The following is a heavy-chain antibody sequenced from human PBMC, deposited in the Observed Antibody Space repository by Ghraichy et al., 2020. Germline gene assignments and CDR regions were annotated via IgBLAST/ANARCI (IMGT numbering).Heavy chain of an antibody. CDR3: KGMATINIDY. J-gene: IGHJ4*02. CDR2: IYYSGST. CDR1: GGSISSSSYY. Sequence: SQTLSLTCTVSGGSISSSSYYWGWIRQPPGKGLEWIGSIYYSGSTYYNPSLKSRVTISVDTSKNQFSLKLSSVTAADTAVYYCKGMATINIDYWGQGTLVTVSS. D-gene: IGHD5-24*01. V-gene: IGHV4-39*01.